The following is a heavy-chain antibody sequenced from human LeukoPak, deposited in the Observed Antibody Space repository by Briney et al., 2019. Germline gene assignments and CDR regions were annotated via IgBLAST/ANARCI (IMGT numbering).Heavy chain of an antibody. D-gene: IGHD4-17*01. V-gene: IGHV7-4-1*02. Sequence: ASVKVSCKASGYIFTSYAINWVRQAPGQGLEWMGWITTHTGNPTYAQGFTGRFVFSLDTSVSTAYLQINSLKAEDTAVYYCARDPDYGDYDWYFDLWGRGTLVTVSS. CDR2: ITTHTGNP. J-gene: IGHJ2*01. CDR1: GYIFTSYA. CDR3: ARDPDYGDYDWYFDL.